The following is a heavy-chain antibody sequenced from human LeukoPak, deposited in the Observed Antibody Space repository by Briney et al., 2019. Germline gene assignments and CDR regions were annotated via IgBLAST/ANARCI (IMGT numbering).Heavy chain of an antibody. CDR2: VDPEDGET. CDR1: GYTFTDYY. V-gene: IGHV1-69-2*01. Sequence: ASVKVSCKVSGYTFTDYYMHWVQQAPGKGLEWMGLVDPEDGETIYAEKFQGRVTITADTSTDTAYIELSSLRSEDTAVYYCATAVVVVAATSWFDPWGQGTLVTVSS. D-gene: IGHD2-15*01. CDR3: ATAVVVVAATSWFDP. J-gene: IGHJ5*02.